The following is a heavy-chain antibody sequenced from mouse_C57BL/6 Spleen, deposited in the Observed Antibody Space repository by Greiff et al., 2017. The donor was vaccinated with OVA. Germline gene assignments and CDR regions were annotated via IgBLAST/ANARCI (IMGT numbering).Heavy chain of an antibody. CDR2: IHPNGGST. Sequence: VQLQQPGAELVKPGASVKLSCTASGYTFTSYWMHWVKQRPGQGLEWIGMIHPNGGSTNYNQKFKSKATLTVDKSSSTAYMQLSSLTSEDSAVYYCARDYDRSPDYWGQGTTLTVSS. V-gene: IGHV1-64*01. J-gene: IGHJ2*01. D-gene: IGHD1-1*01. CDR1: GYTFTSYW. CDR3: ARDYDRSPDY.